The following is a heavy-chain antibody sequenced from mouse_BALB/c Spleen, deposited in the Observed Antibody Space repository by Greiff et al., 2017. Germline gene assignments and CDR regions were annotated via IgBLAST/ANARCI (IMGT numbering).Heavy chain of an antibody. Sequence: EVKLVESGGGLVQPGGSLKLSCAASGFDFSRYWMSWVRQAPGKGLEWIGDINPDSSTINYTPSLKDKFIISRDNAKNTLYLQMSKVRSEDTALYYGARKLYGNYGGAMDYWGQGTSVTVSS. V-gene: IGHV4-1*02. CDR1: GFDFSRYW. J-gene: IGHJ4*01. CDR3: ARKLYGNYGGAMDY. D-gene: IGHD2-1*01. CDR2: INPDSSTI.